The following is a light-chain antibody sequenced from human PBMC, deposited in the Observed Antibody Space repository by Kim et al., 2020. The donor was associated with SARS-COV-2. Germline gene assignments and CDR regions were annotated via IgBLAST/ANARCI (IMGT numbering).Light chain of an antibody. CDR3: QQYYIYPLT. Sequence: ASTGDRVTITCRASQGISNYLAWYQQKPGKAPKLLIFDASTVQSGVPSRFSGSESGTDFTLTISCLQSEDFATYYCQQYYIYPLTFGGGTKVEIK. V-gene: IGKV1-8*01. CDR1: QGISNY. J-gene: IGKJ4*01. CDR2: DAS.